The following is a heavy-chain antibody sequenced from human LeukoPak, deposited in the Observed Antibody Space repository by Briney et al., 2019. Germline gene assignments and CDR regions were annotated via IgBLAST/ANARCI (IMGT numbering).Heavy chain of an antibody. J-gene: IGHJ5*02. D-gene: IGHD6-6*01. CDR2: INHGGST. Sequence: PSETLSLTCAVYGGSFSGDFWSWIRQSPGKGLEWIGEINHGGSTTYNPSLKSRVTISVDTSKNQFSLKLSSVTAADTAVYYCASEYSSSSWFDPWGQGTLVTVSS. CDR3: ASEYSSSSWFDP. CDR1: GGSFSGDF. V-gene: IGHV4-34*01.